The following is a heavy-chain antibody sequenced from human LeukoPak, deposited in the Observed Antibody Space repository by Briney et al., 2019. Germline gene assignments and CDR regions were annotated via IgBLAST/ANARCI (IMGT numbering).Heavy chain of an antibody. CDR1: GFTVSSNY. J-gene: IGHJ3*02. D-gene: IGHD1-26*01. CDR2: IYSGGST. CDR3: ARGGSYLSAFDI. V-gene: IGHV3-53*01. Sequence: AGSLRLSCAASGFTVSSNYMSWVRQAPRKGLEWVSIIYSGGSTFYADSVQGRFTISRDNSKNTLYLQMNSLRAEDTAVYYCARGGSYLSAFDIWGQGTMVTVSS.